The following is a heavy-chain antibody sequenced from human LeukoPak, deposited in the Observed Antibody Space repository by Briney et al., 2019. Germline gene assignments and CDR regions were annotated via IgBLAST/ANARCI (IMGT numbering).Heavy chain of an antibody. D-gene: IGHD3-16*01. CDR2: IDSDGSST. V-gene: IGHV3-74*01. J-gene: IGHJ5*02. CDR3: ARGGGSYGWFDP. Sequence: GSLRLSCAASGFNSSNYWMHWVRQGPGKGLAWVSRIDSDGSSTNYADSVKGRFTISRDSAKNTLYLQMNSLRAEDTAVYYCARGGGSYGWFDPWGQGTLVTVSS. CDR1: GFNSSNYW.